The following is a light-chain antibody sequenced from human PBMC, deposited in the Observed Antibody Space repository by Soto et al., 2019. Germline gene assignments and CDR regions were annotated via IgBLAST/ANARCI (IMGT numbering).Light chain of an antibody. CDR2: GNS. CDR1: SSNIGAGYD. CDR3: QAYDSSLSGGV. Sequence: QSVLTQPPSVSGAPGQRVTIPCTGSSSNIGAGYDVHWYQPLPGTAPNLLISGNSNRPSGIPDRFSGSKSGTSASLAITGLQAEDEADYYCQAYDSSLSGGVFGGGTKVTVL. V-gene: IGLV1-40*01. J-gene: IGLJ2*01.